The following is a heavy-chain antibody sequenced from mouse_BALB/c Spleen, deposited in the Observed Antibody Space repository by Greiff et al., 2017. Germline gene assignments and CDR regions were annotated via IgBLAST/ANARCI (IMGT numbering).Heavy chain of an antibody. CDR3: ARRDGYYWYFDV. D-gene: IGHD2-3*01. CDR1: GFAFSSYD. Sequence: EVQGVESGGGLVKPGGSLKLSCAASGFAFSSYDMSWVRQTPEKRLEWVAYISSGGGSTYYPDTVKGRFTISRDNAKNTLYLQMSSLKSEDTAMYYCARRDGYYWYFDVWGAGTTVTVSS. V-gene: IGHV5-12-1*01. CDR2: ISSGGGST. J-gene: IGHJ1*01.